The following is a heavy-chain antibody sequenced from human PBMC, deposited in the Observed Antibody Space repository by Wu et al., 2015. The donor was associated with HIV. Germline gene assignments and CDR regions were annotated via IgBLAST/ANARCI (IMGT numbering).Heavy chain of an antibody. CDR3: AGRRPEWRHFDR. V-gene: IGHV1-69*12. Sequence: QVQLVQSGAEVKKPGSSVKVSCKVSGVTFISYAITWVRQAPGQGLEWMGGISFIFPTPKYAQKFQGRVTITADESTSTAYMELSSLRSEDTAMYYCAGRRPEWRHFDRWGQGTLVTVSS. D-gene: IGHD1-26*01. CDR2: ISFIFPTP. CDR1: GVTFISYA. J-gene: IGHJ4*02.